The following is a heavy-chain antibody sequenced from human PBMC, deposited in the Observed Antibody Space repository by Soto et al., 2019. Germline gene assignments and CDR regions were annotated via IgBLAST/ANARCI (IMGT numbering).Heavy chain of an antibody. D-gene: IGHD6-13*01. CDR2: ISWNSGSI. CDR1: GFTFDDYA. J-gene: IGHJ5*02. Sequence: GGSLRLSCAASGFTFDDYAMHWVRQAPGKGLEWVSGISWNSGSIGYADSVKGRFTISRDNAKNSLYLQMNSLRAEDTALYYCAKVGVVRAAAVYWFDPWGQGTLVTVSS. V-gene: IGHV3-9*01. CDR3: AKVGVVRAAAVYWFDP.